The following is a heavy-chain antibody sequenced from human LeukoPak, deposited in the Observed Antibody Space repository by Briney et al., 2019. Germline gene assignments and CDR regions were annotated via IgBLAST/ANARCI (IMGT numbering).Heavy chain of an antibody. V-gene: IGHV3-74*01. CDR3: VRGWMVRGVIIYPTDFDY. D-gene: IGHD3-10*01. CDR2: INADGSAT. J-gene: IGHJ4*02. CDR1: GFTFSSHW. Sequence: GGSLRLSCAASGFTFSSHWMHWVRQAPEKGLVGVSHINADGSATYYAASVKGRFTISRDNARNTLYLQMHSLTAEDTGVYYCVRGWMVRGVIIYPTDFDYWGQGTLVTVSS.